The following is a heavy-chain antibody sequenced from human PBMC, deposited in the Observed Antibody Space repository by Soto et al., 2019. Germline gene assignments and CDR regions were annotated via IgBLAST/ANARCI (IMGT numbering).Heavy chain of an antibody. CDR1: WGSLGRSA. J-gene: IGHJ5*02. CDR2: VIPIFCTA. D-gene: IGHD5-12*01. CDR3: ASGYRVGFDP. V-gene: IGHV1-69*13. Sequence: VCSVKVCCEGPWGSLGRSAIPSGVPAPGKRLEWKGGVIPIFCTANYAQKFQGRVTSTANESTSTDYMELSSLRSEDTAVYYCASGYRVGFDPWGQGTLVTVSS.